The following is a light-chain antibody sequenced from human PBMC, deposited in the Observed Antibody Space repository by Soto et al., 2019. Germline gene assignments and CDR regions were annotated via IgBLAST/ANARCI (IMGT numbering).Light chain of an antibody. CDR2: YDS. V-gene: IGLV3-21*04. Sequence: SYELTQPPSVSVAPGKTARITCGGNNNGSKSVHWYQQKPGQAPVLVIYYDSDRPSGIPERFSGSNSGNTATLTISRVEAGDEADYYCQVLDSSRGVFGGGTKLTVL. CDR1: NNGSKS. J-gene: IGLJ2*01. CDR3: QVLDSSRGV.